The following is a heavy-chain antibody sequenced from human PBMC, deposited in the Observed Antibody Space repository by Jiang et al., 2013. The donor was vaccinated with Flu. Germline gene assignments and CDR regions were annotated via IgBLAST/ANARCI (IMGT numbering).Heavy chain of an antibody. CDR3: AREAILRYFDWYSHNNYYYGMDV. CDR2: INPSGGST. D-gene: IGHD3-9*01. J-gene: IGHJ6*02. V-gene: IGHV1-46*01. Sequence: SGYTFTSYGISWVRQAPGQGLEWMGIINPSGGSTSYAQKFQGRVTMTRDTSTSTVYMELSSLRSEDTAVYYCAREAILRYFDWYSHNNYYYGMDVWGQGTTVTVSS. CDR1: GYTFTSYG.